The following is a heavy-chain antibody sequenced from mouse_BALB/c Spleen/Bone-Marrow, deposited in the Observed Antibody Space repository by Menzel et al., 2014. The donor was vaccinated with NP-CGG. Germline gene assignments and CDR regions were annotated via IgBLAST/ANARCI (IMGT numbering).Heavy chain of an antibody. Sequence: VKQMESGPGLVAPSQSLSITCTVFGFSLPRLGVHWDRQPPGKGLEWLGIIWASGTTNYNSALMSRLSISKDNSKSTVFLKMNSLQTDDTAMYYCARGDYDYAMDYWGQGTSVTVSS. V-gene: IGHV2-9*02. J-gene: IGHJ4*01. CDR1: GFSLPRLG. CDR2: IWASGTT. D-gene: IGHD2-4*01. CDR3: ARGDYDYAMDY.